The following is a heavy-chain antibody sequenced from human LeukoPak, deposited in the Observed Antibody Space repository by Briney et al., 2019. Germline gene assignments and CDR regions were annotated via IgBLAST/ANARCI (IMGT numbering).Heavy chain of an antibody. V-gene: IGHV3-53*01. D-gene: IGHD3-22*01. CDR3: ARDGSWDDSSGYPGRDAFDI. J-gene: IGHJ3*02. CDR1: GFTVSSNY. CDR2: IYSGGST. Sequence: GGSLRLSCAASGFTVSSNYMSWVRQAPGKGLEWVSVIYSGGSTYYADSVKGRFTISRDNSKNTLYLQMNSLRAEDTAVYYCARDGSWDDSSGYPGRDAFDIWGQGTMVTVSS.